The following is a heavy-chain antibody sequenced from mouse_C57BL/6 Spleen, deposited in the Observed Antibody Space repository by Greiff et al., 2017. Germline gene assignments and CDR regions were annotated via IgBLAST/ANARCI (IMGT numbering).Heavy chain of an antibody. V-gene: IGHV1-15*01. CDR1: GYTFTDYE. CDR3: TRGKGWFAY. Sequence: QVQLKESGAELVRPGASVTLSCKASGYTFTDYEMHWVKQTPVHGLEWIGAIDPETGGTAYTQKFKGKAILTADKSSSTAYMELRSLTSEDSAVYYCTRGKGWFAYWGQGTLVTVSA. CDR2: IDPETGGT. J-gene: IGHJ3*01.